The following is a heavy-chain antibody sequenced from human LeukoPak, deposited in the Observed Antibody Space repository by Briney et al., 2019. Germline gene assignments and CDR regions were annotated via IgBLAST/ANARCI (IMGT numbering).Heavy chain of an antibody. V-gene: IGHV3-23*01. CDR3: AKDGQSFNSMYDYFDS. CDR2: IGGGDT. D-gene: IGHD2-8*01. Sequence: GGSLRLSCSASGFTFRNFASSWVRQAPGKGLEWVASIGGGDTHYADSVKGRFTISRDDSRSTVDLQMSSLRAEDTAVYYCAKDGQSFNSMYDYFDSWGQGTLVTVSS. J-gene: IGHJ4*02. CDR1: GFTFRNFA.